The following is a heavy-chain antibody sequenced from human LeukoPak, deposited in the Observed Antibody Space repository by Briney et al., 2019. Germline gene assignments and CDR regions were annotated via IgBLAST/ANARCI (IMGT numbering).Heavy chain of an antibody. CDR3: AKANPGAYYDILTGYYDY. Sequence: GGSLRLSCAASGFTVSSNYMSWVRQAPGKGLEWVSVIYSGGSTYYADSVKGRFTISRDNAKNSLYLQMNSLRAEDPALYYCAKANPGAYYDILTGYYDYWGQGTLVTVSS. V-gene: IGHV3-53*05. D-gene: IGHD3-9*01. CDR1: GFTVSSNY. CDR2: IYSGGST. J-gene: IGHJ4*02.